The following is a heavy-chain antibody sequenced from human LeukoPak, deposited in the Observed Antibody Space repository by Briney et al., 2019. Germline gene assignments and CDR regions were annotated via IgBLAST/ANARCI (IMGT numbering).Heavy chain of an antibody. J-gene: IGHJ4*02. D-gene: IGHD3-10*01. CDR1: GFTFSSYS. CDR3: ATTDWGKSYYGSGSYSR. CDR2: ISSSSSYI. V-gene: IGHV3-21*01. Sequence: GSLRLSCAASGFTFSSYSMNWVRQAPGKGLEWVSSISSSSSYIYYADSVKGRFTISRDNAKNSLYLQMNGLRAEDTAVYYCATTDWGKSYYGSGSYSRWGQGTLVTVSS.